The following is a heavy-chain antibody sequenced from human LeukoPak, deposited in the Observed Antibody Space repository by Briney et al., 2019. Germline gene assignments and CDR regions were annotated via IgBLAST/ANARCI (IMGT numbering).Heavy chain of an antibody. Sequence: GTSLRLSCAASGFTLSNYGMHWVRQAPGKGLEWVAVIWYDGSNKYYADSVKGRFTISRDNSKNTLYLQMNSLRVEDTAVYYCAKERYSGSYSFDYWGQRSLVTVSS. J-gene: IGHJ4*02. V-gene: IGHV3-33*06. CDR2: IWYDGSNK. D-gene: IGHD1-26*01. CDR3: AKERYSGSYSFDY. CDR1: GFTLSNYG.